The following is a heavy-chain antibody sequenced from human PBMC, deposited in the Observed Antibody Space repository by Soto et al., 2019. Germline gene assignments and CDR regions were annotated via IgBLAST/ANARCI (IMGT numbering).Heavy chain of an antibody. CDR1: GFTFSSYA. CDR2: ISGSGGST. V-gene: IGHV3-23*01. CDR3: AKDAPIKQWLPISYFDY. Sequence: GGSLRLSCAASGFTFSSYAMSWVRQAPGKGLEWVSAISGSGGSTYYADSVKGRFTISRDNSKNTLYLQMNSLRAEDTAVYYCAKDAPIKQWLPISYFDYWGQGTLVTVPQ. J-gene: IGHJ4*02. D-gene: IGHD6-19*01.